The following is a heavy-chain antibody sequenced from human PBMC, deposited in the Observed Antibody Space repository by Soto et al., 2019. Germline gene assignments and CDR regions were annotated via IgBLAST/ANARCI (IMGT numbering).Heavy chain of an antibody. CDR3: AREPMTTVTGYYYGMDV. CDR1: GGTFSSYA. Sequence: SVKVSCKASGGTFSSYAISWVRRAPGQGLEWMGGIIPIFGTANYAQKFQGRVTITADESTSTAYMELSSLRSEDTAVYYCAREPMTTVTGYYYGMDVWGQGTTVTVSS. CDR2: IIPIFGTA. D-gene: IGHD4-17*01. V-gene: IGHV1-69*13. J-gene: IGHJ6*02.